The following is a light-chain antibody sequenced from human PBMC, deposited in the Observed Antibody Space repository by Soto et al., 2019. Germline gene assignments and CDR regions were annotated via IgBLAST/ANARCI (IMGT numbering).Light chain of an antibody. CDR1: QSISIW. V-gene: IGKV1-5*01. CDR3: QQYNNSFSWT. CDR2: DAS. J-gene: IGKJ1*01. Sequence: DILMTQSPSTLAASVGDRVTITCRASQSISIWLAWYQQKPGKAPNILIYDASTLVSGVPSRFSGSGSGTEFTLTISSLQPDDFATYFCQQYNNSFSWTFGQGTKVDIK.